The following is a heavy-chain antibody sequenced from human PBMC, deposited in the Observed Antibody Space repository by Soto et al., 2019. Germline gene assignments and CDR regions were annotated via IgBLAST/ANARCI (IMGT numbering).Heavy chain of an antibody. J-gene: IGHJ6*02. D-gene: IGHD5-12*01. Sequence: GESLKISCKGSGYTFTNYWINWVRQMPGKGLEWMGKIDPSDSYTNYSPSFQGHVTISADKSISTAYLQWSSLKASDTAMYYCARWVATAYGMDVWGQGTTVTVSS. V-gene: IGHV5-10-1*01. CDR3: ARWVATAYGMDV. CDR1: GYTFTNYW. CDR2: IDPSDSYT.